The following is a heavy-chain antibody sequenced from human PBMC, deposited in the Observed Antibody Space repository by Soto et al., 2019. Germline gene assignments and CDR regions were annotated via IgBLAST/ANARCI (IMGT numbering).Heavy chain of an antibody. V-gene: IGHV1-8*01. CDR1: GYTFTSYD. J-gene: IGHJ3*02. CDR3: ARGYKGGVWYGGRAFDI. CDR2: MNPNSGNT. D-gene: IGHD3-16*01. Sequence: ASVKVSCKASGYTFTSYDINWVRQATGQGLEWMGWMNPNSGNTGYAQKFQDRVTMTRNTAISTAYMELSSLRSEDTAVYYCARGYKGGVWYGGRAFDIWGQGTMVTVSS.